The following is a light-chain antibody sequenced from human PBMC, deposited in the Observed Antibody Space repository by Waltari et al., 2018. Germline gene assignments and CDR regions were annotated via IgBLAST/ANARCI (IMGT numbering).Light chain of an antibody. V-gene: IGKV3-15*01. J-gene: IGKJ1*01. CDR3: QQYDNWLRT. CDR2: GAS. Sequence: EIVMTQSPATLSVFPGERATLSCRASQSIRSNLAWYQHKPGPAPRLHIYGASTRATGIPARFSGSWSGTEFTLTISSLQSEDFAVYFCQQYDNWLRTFGQGTKVEIK. CDR1: QSIRSN.